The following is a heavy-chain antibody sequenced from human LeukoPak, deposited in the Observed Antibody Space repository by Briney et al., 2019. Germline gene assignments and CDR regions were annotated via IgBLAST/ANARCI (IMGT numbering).Heavy chain of an antibody. Sequence: SETLSLTCTVCGGSFSGYYWRYIRQPPGKGLEWIGEINHSGSTNYNPSLKSRVTISVDTSKNQFSLKLSSVTAADTAVYYCARGLKGIAAAGWARPYYYYGMDVWGQGTTVTVSS. CDR3: ARGLKGIAAAGWARPYYYYGMDV. D-gene: IGHD6-13*01. J-gene: IGHJ6*02. V-gene: IGHV4-34*01. CDR2: INHSGST. CDR1: GGSFSGYY.